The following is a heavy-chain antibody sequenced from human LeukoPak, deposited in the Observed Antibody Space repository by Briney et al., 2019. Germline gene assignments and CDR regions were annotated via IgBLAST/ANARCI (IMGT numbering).Heavy chain of an antibody. J-gene: IGHJ4*02. V-gene: IGHV3-66*01. Sequence: SGGSLRLSCAASGFTVSSNYMSWVRQAPGKGLEWVSVIYSGGSTYYADSVKGRFTISRDNSKNTLYLQMNSLRAEDTAVYYCAKEVVVVITTPTEAGFDYWGQGTLVTVSS. CDR1: GFTVSSNY. CDR3: AKEVVVVITTPTEAGFDY. D-gene: IGHD3-22*01. CDR2: IYSGGST.